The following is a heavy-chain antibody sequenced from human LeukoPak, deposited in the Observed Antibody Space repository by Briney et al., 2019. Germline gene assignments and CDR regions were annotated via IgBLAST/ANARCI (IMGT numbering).Heavy chain of an antibody. Sequence: GRSLRLSCAASGFTFSRHPMHWVRQAPGKGLEWVSAISGSGGSTYYADSVKGRFTISRDNSKNTLYLQMNSLRAEDTAVYYCARLGRSRSSGYVDYWGQGTLVTVSS. V-gene: IGHV3-23*01. J-gene: IGHJ4*02. CDR2: ISGSGGST. CDR1: GFTFSRHP. D-gene: IGHD3-22*01. CDR3: ARLGRSRSSGYVDY.